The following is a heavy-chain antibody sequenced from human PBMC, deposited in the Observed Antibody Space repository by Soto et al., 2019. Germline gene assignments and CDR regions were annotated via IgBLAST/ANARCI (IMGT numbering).Heavy chain of an antibody. CDR2: ISYDGSNK. D-gene: IGHD2-2*01. Sequence: QVHLVESGGGVVQPGRSLRLSCVASGFSFSDSGMHWVRQAPGKGLEWVAAISYDGSNKYYADSVNERFTISRDNSKNTLSLQMNSLRAEDKAVYYCAKSVRDCLGSSCSPEAFDVWGQGTLVSVSS. V-gene: IGHV3-30*18. CDR3: AKSVRDCLGSSCSPEAFDV. J-gene: IGHJ3*01. CDR1: GFSFSDSG.